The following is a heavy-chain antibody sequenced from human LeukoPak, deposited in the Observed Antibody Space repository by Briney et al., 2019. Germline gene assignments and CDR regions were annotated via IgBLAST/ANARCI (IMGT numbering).Heavy chain of an antibody. D-gene: IGHD3-22*01. CDR2: IYHSGST. J-gene: IGHJ3*02. V-gene: IGHV4-4*02. Sequence: SETLSLTCAVSGGSMSSFTWWSWVRQPPGKGLEWIGEIYHSGSTNYNSSLKSRVTISVDTSKNQFSLKLSSVTAADTAVYYCARPTRDYYDSSGPMGWAFDIWGQGTMVTVSS. CDR3: ARPTRDYYDSSGPMGWAFDI. CDR1: GGSMSSFTW.